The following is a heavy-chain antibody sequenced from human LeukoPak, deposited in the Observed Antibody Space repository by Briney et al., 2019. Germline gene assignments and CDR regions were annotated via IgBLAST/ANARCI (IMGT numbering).Heavy chain of an antibody. V-gene: IGHV3-23*01. CDR1: GFTFSSYA. J-gene: IGHJ4*02. D-gene: IGHD1-7*01. CDR2: ISGSGGST. CDR3: ARYNWNYARTYYFDY. Sequence: GGSLRLSCAASGFTFSSYAMSWVRQAPGKGLEWVSAISGSGGSTYYADSVKGRFTISRDNAKNSLYLQMNSLRDEDTAVYYCARYNWNYARTYYFDYWGQGTLVTVSS.